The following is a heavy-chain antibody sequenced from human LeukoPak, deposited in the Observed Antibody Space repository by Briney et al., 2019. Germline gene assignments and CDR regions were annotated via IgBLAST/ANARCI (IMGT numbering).Heavy chain of an antibody. Sequence: SETLSLTCAVSGGSISIYYWSWIRQPPGKGLEWIGYISSSGSTKYNPSLKSRVTISVDTSKNQFSLRLSSVKAADTAVYYCATFGGATSSFLFDPSGQRALVT. D-gene: IGHD3-10*01. CDR2: ISSSGST. CDR1: GGSISIYY. J-gene: IGHJ5*02. CDR3: ATFGGATSSFLFDP. V-gene: IGHV4-4*09.